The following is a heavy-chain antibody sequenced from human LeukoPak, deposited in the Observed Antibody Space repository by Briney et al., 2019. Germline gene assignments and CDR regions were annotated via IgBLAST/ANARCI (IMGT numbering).Heavy chain of an antibody. J-gene: IGHJ3*02. CDR3: ARHQVDYGDYVNAFDI. Sequence: SETLSLTCTLSSRSLSSYYWSWIRQPPGKGLEWIGYIYYSGSTNYNTSLKSRVTISVDTSKNPFSMKLSSVTAADTAVYYCARHQVDYGDYVNAFDIWGQGTMVTVSS. CDR2: IYYSGST. CDR1: SRSLSSYY. V-gene: IGHV4-59*08. D-gene: IGHD4-17*01.